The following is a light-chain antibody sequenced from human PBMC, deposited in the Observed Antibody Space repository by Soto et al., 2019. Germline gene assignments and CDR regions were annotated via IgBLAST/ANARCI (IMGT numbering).Light chain of an antibody. V-gene: IGKV3-20*01. CDR1: QTIGRNF. Sequence: EIVLTQSPGTLSLSPGDRATLSCRASQTIGRNFLAWYQQKPGQAPRLLIYVASTRATGIPDRFSVSGSGTDFTRTISRLEPEDCGVYYCQHSASLPTTVGQGTKLEIK. CDR3: QHSASLPTT. J-gene: IGKJ2*01. CDR2: VAS.